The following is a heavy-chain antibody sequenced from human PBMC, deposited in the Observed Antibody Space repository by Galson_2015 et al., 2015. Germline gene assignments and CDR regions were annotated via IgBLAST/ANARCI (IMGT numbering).Heavy chain of an antibody. V-gene: IGHV3-23*01. CDR1: GFTFSSYA. D-gene: IGHD3-10*01. J-gene: IGHJ4*02. CDR2: ISGSGGST. CDR3: AKAHSGRTYYFDY. Sequence: SLRLSCAASGFTFSSYAMSWVRQAPGKGLEWVSAISGSGGSTYYADSVKGRFTISRDNSKNTLYLQMNSLRAEDTAVYYCAKAHSGRTYYFDYWGQGTLVTVSS.